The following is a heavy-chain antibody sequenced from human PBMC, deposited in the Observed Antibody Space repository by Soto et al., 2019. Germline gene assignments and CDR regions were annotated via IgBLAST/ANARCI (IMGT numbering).Heavy chain of an antibody. CDR2: ISYDGSSK. J-gene: IGHJ6*02. V-gene: IGHV3-30*18. CDR3: AKEYYGSGSYLSAPMHV. Sequence: QVQLVESGGGVVQPGRSLRLSCAASGFTFSSYGMHWVRQAPGKGLEWVAVISYDGSSKYYGDSVKGRFTISRDNSKNTLDLQMNRLSAEDTAVYYCAKEYYGSGSYLSAPMHVWGQGTTVTVSS. D-gene: IGHD3-10*01. CDR1: GFTFSSYG.